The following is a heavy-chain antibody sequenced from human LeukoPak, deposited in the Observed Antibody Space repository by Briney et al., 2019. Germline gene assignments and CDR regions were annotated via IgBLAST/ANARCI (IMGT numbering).Heavy chain of an antibody. D-gene: IGHD5-24*01. CDR3: ARVLIVEMATTIVTGFDY. V-gene: IGHV7-4-1*02. Sequence: ASVKVSCKASGYTFTTYAMNWARQAPGQGLEWMGWINTNTGNPAYAQGFTGRFVFSLDTSVSTAYLQISSLKADDTAVYYCARVLIVEMATTIVTGFDYWGQGTLVTVSS. CDR2: INTNTGNP. J-gene: IGHJ4*02. CDR1: GYTFTTYA.